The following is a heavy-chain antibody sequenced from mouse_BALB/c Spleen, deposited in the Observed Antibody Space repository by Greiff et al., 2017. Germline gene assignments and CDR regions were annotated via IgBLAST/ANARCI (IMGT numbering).Heavy chain of an antibody. CDR2: IDPANGNT. Sequence: EVQLKQSGAELVKPGASVKLSCTASGFNIKDTYMHWVKQRPEQGLEWIGRIDPANGNTKYDPKFQGKATITADTSSNTAYLQLSSLTSEDTAVYYCARGGYGNFLFDYWGQGTTLTVAS. J-gene: IGHJ2*01. CDR3: ARGGYGNFLFDY. CDR1: GFNIKDTY. D-gene: IGHD2-10*02. V-gene: IGHV14-3*02.